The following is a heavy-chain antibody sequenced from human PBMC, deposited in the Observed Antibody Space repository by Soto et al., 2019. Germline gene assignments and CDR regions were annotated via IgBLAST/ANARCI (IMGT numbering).Heavy chain of an antibody. J-gene: IGHJ6*02. Sequence: PGGSLRLSCAASGFTFSSYSMNWFRQAPGKGLEWVSSISSSSSYIYYADSVKGRFTISRDNAKNSLYLQMNSLRAEDTAVYYCARENYCSSTSCYTGIPYYYGMDVWGQGTTVTVSS. CDR2: ISSSSSYI. CDR3: ARENYCSSTSCYTGIPYYYGMDV. V-gene: IGHV3-21*01. CDR1: GFTFSSYS. D-gene: IGHD2-2*02.